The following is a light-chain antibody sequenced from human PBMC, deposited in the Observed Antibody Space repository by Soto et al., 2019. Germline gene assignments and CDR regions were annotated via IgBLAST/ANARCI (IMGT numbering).Light chain of an antibody. CDR2: EVS. Sequence: QSALTQPPSASGSPGQSVTISCTGSSSDVGGYNYVSWFQQHPGKAPKLMIYEVSKRPSGVPDRFSGSKSGNTASLTVSGLQAEDEANYYCSSYAGSITWVFGGGTKLTGL. CDR1: SSDVGGYNY. CDR3: SSYAGSITWV. J-gene: IGLJ3*02. V-gene: IGLV2-8*01.